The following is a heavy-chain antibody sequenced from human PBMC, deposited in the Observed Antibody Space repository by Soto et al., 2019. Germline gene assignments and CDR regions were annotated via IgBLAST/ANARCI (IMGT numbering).Heavy chain of an antibody. CDR3: ARDRRTMVRGVLLRGMDV. V-gene: IGHV1-2*04. J-gene: IGHJ6*02. CDR2: INPNSGGT. Sequence: ASVKVSCKASGYTFTGYYMHWVRQAPGQGLEWMGWINPNSGGTNYAQKFQGWVTMTRDTSISTSYMELSRLRSDDTAVYYCARDRRTMVRGVLLRGMDVWGQGTTVTVSS. D-gene: IGHD3-10*01. CDR1: GYTFTGYY.